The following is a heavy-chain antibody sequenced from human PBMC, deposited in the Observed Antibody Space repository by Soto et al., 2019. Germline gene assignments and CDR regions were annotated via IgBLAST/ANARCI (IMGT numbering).Heavy chain of an antibody. CDR3: VREGGNRRAGAFDI. D-gene: IGHD2-15*01. J-gene: IGHJ3*02. CDR1: GGSFSGYY. CDR2: INHSGST. Sequence: QVQLQQWGAGLLKPSETLSLTCAVYGGSFSGYYRSWIRQPPGKGLEWIGEINHSGSTNDNPSLKSRVSISVEPSKNQFSLKLCSVTAADTAVYYCVREGGNRRAGAFDIWGQGTMVTVSS. V-gene: IGHV4-34*01.